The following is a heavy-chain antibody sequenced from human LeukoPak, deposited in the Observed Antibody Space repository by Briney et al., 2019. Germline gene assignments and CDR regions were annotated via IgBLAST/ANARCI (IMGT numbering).Heavy chain of an antibody. Sequence: SETLSLTCTVSGGSISSYYWSWIRQPPGKGLEWIGYIYYSGSTNYNPSLKSRVTISVDTSKNQFSLKLSSVTAADTAVYYCARDLSRGPKPGNWFDPWGQGTLVTVSS. CDR2: IYYSGST. CDR1: GGSISSYY. D-gene: IGHD3-10*01. V-gene: IGHV4-59*01. CDR3: ARDLSRGPKPGNWFDP. J-gene: IGHJ5*02.